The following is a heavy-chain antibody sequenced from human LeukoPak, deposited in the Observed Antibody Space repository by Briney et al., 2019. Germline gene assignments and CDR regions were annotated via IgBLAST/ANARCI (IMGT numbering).Heavy chain of an antibody. CDR2: IFGDNRT. Sequence: GGSLRLSCAASGLTVRSNYINWVRQAPGKGLEWVSLIFGDNRTHYADSVRGRFSISWDDSKNTVYLEMNTLRVEDTAVYYCTRKYCSGGSCLDDIFDIWGQGTIVTVSS. D-gene: IGHD2-15*01. J-gene: IGHJ3*02. CDR1: GLTVRSNY. V-gene: IGHV3-53*01. CDR3: TRKYCSGGSCLDDIFDI.